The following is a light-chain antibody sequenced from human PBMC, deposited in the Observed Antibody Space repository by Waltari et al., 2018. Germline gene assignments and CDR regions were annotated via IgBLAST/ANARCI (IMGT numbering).Light chain of an antibody. CDR3: MQGTHWPPSL. CDR1: QSLVYSDGNTY. Sequence: VVMTQSPLSLPVTLGQPASISCRSSQSLVYSDGNTYLNWFQQRPGQSPRRLIYKVSHRESGVPDRFSGSESGTDFTLKISRVEAEDVGVYYCMQGTHWPPSLFGQGTKVEIK. J-gene: IGKJ1*01. CDR2: KVS. V-gene: IGKV2-30*01.